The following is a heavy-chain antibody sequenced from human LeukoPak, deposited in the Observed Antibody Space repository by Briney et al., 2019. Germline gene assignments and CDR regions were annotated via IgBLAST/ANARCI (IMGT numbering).Heavy chain of an antibody. CDR2: IYRDGST. Sequence: GGSLRLSCAASGFTVSSNYMSWVRQAPGKGLEWVSVIYRDGSTYYMDSVKGRFTISRDNSKNKLYLQMNSLRAEDTAVYFCARVRYYGSGTYFFDYWGQGTLVTVSS. D-gene: IGHD3-10*01. V-gene: IGHV3-53*01. CDR1: GFTVSSNY. CDR3: ARVRYYGSGTYFFDY. J-gene: IGHJ4*02.